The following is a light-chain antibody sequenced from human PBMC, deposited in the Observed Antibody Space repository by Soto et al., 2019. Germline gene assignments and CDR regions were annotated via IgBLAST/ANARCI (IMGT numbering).Light chain of an antibody. J-gene: IGLJ1*01. CDR2: DDD. Sequence: SVLTQPPSVSATPGQKPTISCSGRSSYSGGNSVSWYQQLPGTAPKLLIYDDDKRPSGIPDGFSGFKSGTSATLGITGFQTGDEADYDCGSWDSSLSAYVFGTGTKVTVL. CDR1: SSYSGGNS. V-gene: IGLV1-51*01. CDR3: GSWDSSLSAYV.